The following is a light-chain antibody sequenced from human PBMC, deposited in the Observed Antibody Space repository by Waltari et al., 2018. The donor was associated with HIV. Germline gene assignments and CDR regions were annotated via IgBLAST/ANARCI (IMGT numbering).Light chain of an antibody. Sequence: QSALTQPASVSGSPGQSITISCTGTSSDVGGYNYVSWYQHHPGRAPKLMISDVTKRPLGVSNRFSGSRSGSLATLTITGVLADDEADYYCQAAAPSGTSVAFGGGTKLTVL. CDR3: QAAAPSGTSVA. CDR1: SSDVGGYNY. CDR2: DVT. J-gene: IGLJ2*01. V-gene: IGLV2-14*03.